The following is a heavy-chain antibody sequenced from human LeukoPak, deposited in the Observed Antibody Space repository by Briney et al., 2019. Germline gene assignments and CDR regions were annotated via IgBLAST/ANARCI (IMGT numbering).Heavy chain of an antibody. CDR1: GGSISSYD. CDR3: ARTYYDILTGYYSGGGPFDY. J-gene: IGHJ4*02. D-gene: IGHD3-9*01. V-gene: IGHV4-4*07. CDR2: IYTRGST. Sequence: SETLSLTCTVSGGSISSYDWSWIRQPAGKGLERIGRIYTRGSTNYNPSLKSRVSMSVDTSMKQFSLKLSSATAADTAVYYCARTYYDILTGYYSGGGPFDYWGQGTLVTVSS.